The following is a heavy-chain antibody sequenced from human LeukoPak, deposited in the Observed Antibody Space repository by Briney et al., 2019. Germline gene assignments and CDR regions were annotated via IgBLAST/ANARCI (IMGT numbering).Heavy chain of an antibody. V-gene: IGHV1-2*02. CDR1: GGTLNTHI. CDR2: INPKNGGT. Sequence: ASVKVSCKASGGTLNTHIFTWVRQAPGQGLEWMGWINPKNGGTNYAQKFQGRVTITRDTSIRTVYMELSWLRSDDTAVYYCTRGPNIYGSGRSWFDPWGQGTLVTASS. D-gene: IGHD3-10*01. J-gene: IGHJ5*02. CDR3: TRGPNIYGSGRSWFDP.